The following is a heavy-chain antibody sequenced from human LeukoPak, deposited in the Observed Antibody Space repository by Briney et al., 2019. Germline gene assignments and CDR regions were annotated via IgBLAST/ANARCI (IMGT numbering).Heavy chain of an antibody. CDR2: ISPYNGNT. J-gene: IGHJ6*03. CDR3: TRGGHWDYYMDV. D-gene: IGHD7-27*01. V-gene: IGHV1-18*01. CDR1: GYTFTNYG. Sequence: ASVKVSCKTSGYTFTNYGISWVRQAPGQGLEWMGWISPYNGNTIYAQKLRGRVTVTTDTSTSTAYMELRSLRSDDTAVYYCTRGGHWDYYMDVWGKGTTVTVSS.